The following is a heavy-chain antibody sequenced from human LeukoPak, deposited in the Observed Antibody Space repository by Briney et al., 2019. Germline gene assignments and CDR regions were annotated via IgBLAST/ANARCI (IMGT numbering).Heavy chain of an antibody. CDR1: GFTFSSYA. CDR3: AKEQKVSSSWYDY. D-gene: IGHD6-13*01. V-gene: IGHV3-23*01. J-gene: IGHJ4*02. Sequence: GGSLRLSCAASGFTFSSYAMSWVRQAPGKGLEWVSAISGSGGSTYYADSVKGRFTVSRDNSKDTLYLQMNSLRAEDTAVYYCAKEQKVSSSWYDYWGQGTLVTVSS. CDR2: ISGSGGST.